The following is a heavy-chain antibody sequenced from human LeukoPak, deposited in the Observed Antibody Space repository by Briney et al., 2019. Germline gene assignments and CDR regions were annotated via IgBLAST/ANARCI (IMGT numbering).Heavy chain of an antibody. J-gene: IGHJ6*04. D-gene: IGHD3-10*01. CDR2: INPNSGGT. CDR1: GYTFTSYG. Sequence: ASVKVSCKASGYTFTSYGISWVRQAPGQGLEWMGWINPNSGGTNYAQKSQGRVTMTRDTSISTAYMELSRLRSDDTAVYYCARGNLWFGELSSMDVWGKGTTVTISS. CDR3: ARGNLWFGELSSMDV. V-gene: IGHV1-2*02.